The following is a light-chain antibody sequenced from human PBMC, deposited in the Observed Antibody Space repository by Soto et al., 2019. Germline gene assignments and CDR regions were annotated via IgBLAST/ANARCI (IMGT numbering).Light chain of an antibody. V-gene: IGKV1-33*01. Sequence: DIQMTQSPSSLSASVGDRVTITCQASQDISNHLNCYQQNPGKAPKLLIYHASILETGVPSRFSGSGSGTDFTFTISSLQPEDIATYYCQHYDNLPYTFGQGTKLEIK. CDR2: HAS. CDR3: QHYDNLPYT. CDR1: QDISNH. J-gene: IGKJ2*01.